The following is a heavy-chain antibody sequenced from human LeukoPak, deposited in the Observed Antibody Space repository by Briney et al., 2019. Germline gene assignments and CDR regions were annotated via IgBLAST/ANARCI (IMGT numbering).Heavy chain of an antibody. CDR3: ARDVTMVRGVMHLDY. J-gene: IGHJ4*02. Sequence: QPGRSLRLSCAASGFTFSSYGMHWVRQAPGKGLEWVAVIWYDGSNKYYADSVKGRFTISRDNSKNTLYLQMNSLRAEDTAVYYCARDVTMVRGVMHLDYWGQGTLVTVSS. CDR1: GFTFSSYG. CDR2: IWYDGSNK. V-gene: IGHV3-33*01. D-gene: IGHD3-10*01.